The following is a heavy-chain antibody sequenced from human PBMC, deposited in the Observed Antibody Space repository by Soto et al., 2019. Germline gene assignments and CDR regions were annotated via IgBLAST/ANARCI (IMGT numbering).Heavy chain of an antibody. Sequence: QVQLVQSGAEVKKPGASVRISCAASGYTFRSFYIQWVRQAPGQGLEWMGLVNPSGGSTVYALKFQGRVTMTRDMSTNTVFMDLRGLRSDDTAVYFCARGLGPNYQGGSWSVFDYWGRGTLVTVSS. CDR3: ARGLGPNYQGGSWSVFDY. CDR2: VNPSGGST. V-gene: IGHV1-46*01. CDR1: GYTFRSFY. J-gene: IGHJ4*02. D-gene: IGHD2-15*01.